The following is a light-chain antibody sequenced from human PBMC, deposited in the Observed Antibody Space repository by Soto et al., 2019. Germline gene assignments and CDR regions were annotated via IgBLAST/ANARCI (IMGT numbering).Light chain of an antibody. CDR3: QQYGSSPRT. J-gene: IGKJ1*01. V-gene: IGKV3-20*01. CDR1: QRVSSGF. Sequence: EIVLTQSPGTLSLSPGERVSLSCRASQRVSSGFVAWYQQKPGQAPRLLIYGASSRATGIPDRFSGSGSGTDFTLTISRLEPEDFAVYYCQQYGSSPRTFGQGTKVDIK. CDR2: GAS.